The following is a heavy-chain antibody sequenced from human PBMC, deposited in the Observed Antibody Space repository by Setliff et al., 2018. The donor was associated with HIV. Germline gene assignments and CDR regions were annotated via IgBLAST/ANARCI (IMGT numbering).Heavy chain of an antibody. CDR3: ARGHSHGYGYSGSYGPFDI. J-gene: IGHJ3*02. CDR2: IIPMFGTL. V-gene: IGHV1-69*05. D-gene: IGHD1-26*01. CDR1: GGTFSSYA. Sequence: GASVKVSCKASGGTFSSYAINWVRQAPGQGLQWMGGIIPMFGTLNFAQKFQGRVTISTDDSTSTAYMELNSLGSEDTAVYYCARGHSHGYGYSGSYGPFDIWGRGTMVTVSS.